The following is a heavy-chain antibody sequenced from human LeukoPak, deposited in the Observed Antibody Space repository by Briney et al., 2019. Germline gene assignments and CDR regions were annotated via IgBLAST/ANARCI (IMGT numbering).Heavy chain of an antibody. Sequence: ASVKVSCKASGYTFTNYDINWVRQAPGQGLEWMGWISAYNGNTNYAQKLQGRVTMTTDTSTSTAYMELRSLRSDDTAVYYCARTGVGYRYWYFDLWGRGTLVTVSS. CDR3: ARTGVGYRYWYFDL. D-gene: IGHD5-18*01. V-gene: IGHV1-18*01. J-gene: IGHJ2*01. CDR2: ISAYNGNT. CDR1: GYTFTNYD.